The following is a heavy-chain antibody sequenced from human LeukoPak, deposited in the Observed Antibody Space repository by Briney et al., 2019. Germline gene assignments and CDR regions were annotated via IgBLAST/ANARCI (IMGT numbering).Heavy chain of an antibody. V-gene: IGHV4-39*01. Sequence: SETLSLTCTVSGDSISSGSYYWGWIRQPPGKGLECIGTIYYVGSTYYNPSLKSRLTISLDTSKNQLSLRLNSVTAADTAVYYCARFMYNWDSLHWGQGTLVTVSS. D-gene: IGHD1-7*01. CDR1: GDSISSGSYY. J-gene: IGHJ4*02. CDR3: ARFMYNWDSLH. CDR2: IYYVGST.